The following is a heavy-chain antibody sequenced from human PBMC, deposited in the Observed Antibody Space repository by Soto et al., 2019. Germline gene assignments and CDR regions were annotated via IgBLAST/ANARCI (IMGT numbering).Heavy chain of an antibody. CDR2: IKSKVDGGTT. CDR1: DFTFSNAR. J-gene: IGHJ4*02. V-gene: IGHV3-15*07. D-gene: IGHD3-10*01. Sequence: EVQLVESGGGSVKPGGSLRLSCAVSDFTFSNARMNWVRQAPGKGLEWVGSIKSKVDGGTTAYAAPVKGRFTISRDDSKNMLFLQMNSLKTEDTAVYYCSTGGYPSGLDHWGQGTLVTVSS. CDR3: STGGYPSGLDH.